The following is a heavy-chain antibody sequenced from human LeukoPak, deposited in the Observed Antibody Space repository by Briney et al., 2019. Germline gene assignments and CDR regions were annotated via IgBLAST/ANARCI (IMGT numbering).Heavy chain of an antibody. V-gene: IGHV4-34*01. J-gene: IGHJ6*03. CDR1: SGSLSGYY. Sequence: SETLSLTCAVYSGSLSGYYGSWIRQSPGKGLEWIGEINHSGGTNYNPSLKSRVTISVDTPKNQFSLNLSSVTAADTAVYYCARRVTIYSYMDVWGNGTTVRVSS. D-gene: IGHD5-18*01. CDR2: INHSGGT. CDR3: ARRVTIYSYMDV.